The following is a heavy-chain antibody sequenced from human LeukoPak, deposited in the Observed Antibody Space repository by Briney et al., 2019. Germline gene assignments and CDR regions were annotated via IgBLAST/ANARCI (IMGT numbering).Heavy chain of an antibody. V-gene: IGHV4-4*02. CDR1: GGSISSSNW. D-gene: IGHD3-16*02. J-gene: IGHJ6*03. CDR3: ARLPGYQYYYYYMDV. CDR2: IYHSGST. Sequence: SETLSLTCAVSGGSISSSNWWSWVRQPPGKGLEWIGEIYHSGSTNYNPSLKSRVTISVDKSKNQFSLKLSSVTAADTAVYYCARLPGYQYYYYYMDVWGKGTTVTVSS.